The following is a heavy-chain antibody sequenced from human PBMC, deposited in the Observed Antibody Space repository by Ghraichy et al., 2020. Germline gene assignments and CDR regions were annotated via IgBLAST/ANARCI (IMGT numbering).Heavy chain of an antibody. CDR2: ISISSSTI. V-gene: IGHV3-48*02. CDR3: ARGAGFYDSSVDY. D-gene: IGHD3-22*01. J-gene: IGHJ4*02. CDR1: GFSFSSYT. Sequence: GGSLRLSCAASGFSFSSYTMNWVRRAPGKGLEWVSFISISSSTIYYADSVKGRFTITRDNAKNSLFLQMDSLRDEDTAVYYCARGAGFYDSSVDYWGQGTLVTVSS.